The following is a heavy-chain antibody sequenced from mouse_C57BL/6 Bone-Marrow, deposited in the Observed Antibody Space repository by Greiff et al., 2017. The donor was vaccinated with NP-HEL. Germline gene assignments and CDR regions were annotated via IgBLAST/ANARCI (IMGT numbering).Heavy chain of an antibody. CDR1: GYTFTSYW. V-gene: IGHV1-69*01. Sequence: QVQLKQPGAELVMPGASVKLSCKASGYTFTSYWMHWVKQRPGQGLEWIGEIDPSDSYTNYNQKFKGKSTLTVDKSSSTAYMQLSSLTSEDSAVYYCARRNYGSSYRYYFDYWGQGTTLTVSS. J-gene: IGHJ2*01. CDR3: ARRNYGSSYRYYFDY. D-gene: IGHD1-1*01. CDR2: IDPSDSYT.